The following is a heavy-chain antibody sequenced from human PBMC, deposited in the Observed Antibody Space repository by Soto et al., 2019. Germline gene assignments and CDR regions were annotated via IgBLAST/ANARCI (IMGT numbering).Heavy chain of an antibody. V-gene: IGHV1-69*01. D-gene: IGHD3-10*01. Sequence: QVPLVLSGAEVKKPGSSVTVSCKASGGTFSSYAIHWVRQAPGQGLEWMGGIIPMYGPAKYAQRFQGRVTITADESTTTVYMELTSLTSQDTAVYYCARVTSMVRGVIDNGFDPWGHGTLVTVSS. CDR3: ARVTSMVRGVIDNGFDP. CDR1: GGTFSSYA. CDR2: IIPMYGPA. J-gene: IGHJ5*02.